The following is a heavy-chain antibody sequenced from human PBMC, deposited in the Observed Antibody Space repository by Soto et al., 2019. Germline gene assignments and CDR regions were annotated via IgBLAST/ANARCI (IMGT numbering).Heavy chain of an antibody. J-gene: IGHJ6*02. Sequence: SETLSLTCTVSGVSISSYYWSWIRQPAGKGLEWIGRIYTSGSTNYNPSLKSRVTMSVDTSKNQFSLKLSSVTAADTAVYYCARDGPIYCSSTSCYTGGNYYYYYGMDVWGQGTTVTSP. CDR3: ARDGPIYCSSTSCYTGGNYYYYYGMDV. CDR1: GVSISSYY. V-gene: IGHV4-4*07. CDR2: IYTSGST. D-gene: IGHD2-2*02.